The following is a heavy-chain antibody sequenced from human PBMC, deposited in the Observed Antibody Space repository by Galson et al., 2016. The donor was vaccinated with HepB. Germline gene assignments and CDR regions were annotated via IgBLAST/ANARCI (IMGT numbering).Heavy chain of an antibody. CDR1: GSTFYNNA. Sequence: SVKVSCKAFGSTFYNNAVSWVRQAPGQGLEWMGGIIPLFSTSEYAQKFQGRVTITADESTDTTYMELSSLRSEDTAVYYCASGTYYDSGGLLYYCYYGLDVWGPGTTVTVSS. J-gene: IGHJ6*02. CDR2: IIPLFSTS. CDR3: ASGTYYDSGGLLYYCYYGLDV. V-gene: IGHV1-69*13. D-gene: IGHD3-22*01.